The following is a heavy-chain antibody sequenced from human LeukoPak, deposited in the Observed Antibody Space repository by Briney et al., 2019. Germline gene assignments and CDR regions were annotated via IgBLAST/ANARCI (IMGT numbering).Heavy chain of an antibody. D-gene: IGHD6-13*01. Sequence: GGSLRLSCAVSGFSVTNNYMSWVRQAPGKGLEWVSVFYVGGATYYADSLKGRFTISRDNARSSLYLQMSSLRPEDTAVYYCSRGHSNSWHYFDYWGQGTLVTVSS. V-gene: IGHV3-53*01. CDR3: SRGHSNSWHYFDY. CDR2: FYVGGAT. J-gene: IGHJ4*02. CDR1: GFSVTNNY.